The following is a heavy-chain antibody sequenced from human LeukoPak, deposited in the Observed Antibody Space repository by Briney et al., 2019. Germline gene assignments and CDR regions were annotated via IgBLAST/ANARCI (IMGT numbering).Heavy chain of an antibody. CDR2: IYYSGST. Sequence: SETLSLTCTVSGDSISSSSYYWGWIRQPPGKGLEWIGSIYYSGSTYYNPSLKSRVTISVDTSKNQFPLRLISVTAADTAVYYCARLWFGHYYFDYWGQGTLVTVSS. D-gene: IGHD3-10*01. J-gene: IGHJ4*02. CDR1: GDSISSSSYY. V-gene: IGHV4-39*01. CDR3: ARLWFGHYYFDY.